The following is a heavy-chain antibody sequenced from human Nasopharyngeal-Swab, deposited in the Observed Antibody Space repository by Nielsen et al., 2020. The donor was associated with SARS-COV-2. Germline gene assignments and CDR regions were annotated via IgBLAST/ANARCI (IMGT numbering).Heavy chain of an antibody. CDR1: GFTFSSYS. Sequence: GGSLRLSCAASGFTFSSYSMNWVRQAPGKGLEWVSYISSSSSTIYYADSVKGRFTISRDNAKNSLYLQMNSLRAEDTAVYYCARDPFPYYYDSSGSFDYWGQGTPVTVSS. J-gene: IGHJ4*02. D-gene: IGHD3-22*01. CDR2: ISSSSSTI. V-gene: IGHV3-48*04. CDR3: ARDPFPYYYDSSGSFDY.